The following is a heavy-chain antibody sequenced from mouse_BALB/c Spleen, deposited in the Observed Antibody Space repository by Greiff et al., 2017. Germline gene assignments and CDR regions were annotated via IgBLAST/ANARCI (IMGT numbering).Heavy chain of an antibody. V-gene: IGHV1-69*02. CDR2: IDPSDSYT. J-gene: IGHJ3*01. CDR3: ARCDGYYVLAY. CDR1: GYTFTSYW. Sequence: QVQLQQPGAELVKPGASVKLSCKASGYTFTSYWMHWVKQRPGQGLEWIGEIDPSDSYTNYNQKFKGKATLTVDKSSSTAYMQLSSLTSEDSAVYYCARCDGYYVLAYWGQGTLVTVSA. D-gene: IGHD2-3*01.